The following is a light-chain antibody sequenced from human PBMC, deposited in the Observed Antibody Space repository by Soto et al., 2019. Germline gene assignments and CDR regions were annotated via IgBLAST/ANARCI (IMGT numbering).Light chain of an antibody. CDR3: QTYDKAPWT. J-gene: IGKJ1*01. Sequence: DIQMTQSPSSLSASVGDRVTITCRASRGIYTHLAWYQQKPGNAPKLLIYAASTLQSGAPSRFSGRGSGTDFILTIRALESEDVGTYFCQTYDKAPWTFGPGTRV. CDR1: RGIYTH. CDR2: AAS. V-gene: IGKV1-27*01.